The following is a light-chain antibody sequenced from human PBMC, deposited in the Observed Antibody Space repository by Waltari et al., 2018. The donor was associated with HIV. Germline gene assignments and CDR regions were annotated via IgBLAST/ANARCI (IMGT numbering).Light chain of an antibody. CDR3: QQYNNWPPWT. V-gene: IGKV3-15*01. J-gene: IGKJ1*01. Sequence: EIVMTQSPATLSVSPGERATLSCRASESVGSNVAWYQQIPGQAPRLLIYVASTRATGFPARFSGSGSGTEFTLTISSLQSEDFVVYYCQQYNNWPPWTFGQGTKVEVK. CDR1: ESVGSN. CDR2: VAS.